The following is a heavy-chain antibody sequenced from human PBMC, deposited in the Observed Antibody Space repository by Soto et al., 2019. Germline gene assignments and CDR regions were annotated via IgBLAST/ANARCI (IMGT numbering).Heavy chain of an antibody. CDR2: IYDSGST. J-gene: IGHJ4*02. V-gene: IGHV4-31*11. CDR1: GGSFSGYY. CDR3: ARVVEVVVVVAAHYHYFDY. Sequence: SETLSLTCAVYGGSFSGYYWSWIRQHPGKGLEWIGYIYDSGSTYYNPSLKSRVTISVDTSKNQFSLKLSSVTAADTAVYYCARVVEVVVVVAAHYHYFDYWGEGTLVTVSS. D-gene: IGHD2-15*01.